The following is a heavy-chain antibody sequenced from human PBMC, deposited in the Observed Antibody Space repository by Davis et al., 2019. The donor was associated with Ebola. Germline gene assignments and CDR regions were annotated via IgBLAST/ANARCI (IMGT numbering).Heavy chain of an antibody. CDR1: GGSLRSGGYY. CDR3: ARLGIVATF. CDR2: FYSGGST. V-gene: IGHV4-39*07. Sequence: PSETLSLTCTVSGGSLRSGGYYWNWIRQPPEKGLEWIGSFYSGGSTYYNPSLKSRVTISVDTSRNQFSLEVNSVTAADTAVYYCARLGIVATFWGQGTLVTVSS. J-gene: IGHJ4*02. D-gene: IGHD5-12*01.